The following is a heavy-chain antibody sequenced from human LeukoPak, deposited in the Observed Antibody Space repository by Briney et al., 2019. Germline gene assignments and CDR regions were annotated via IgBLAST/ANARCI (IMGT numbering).Heavy chain of an antibody. J-gene: IGHJ5*02. D-gene: IGHD6-13*01. CDR2: ISYDGSNK. V-gene: IGHV3-30*18. CDR3: AKDRGAAAGTGYNWFDP. Sequence: PGGSLRLSCAASGFTFSSYGMPWVRQAPGKGLEWVAVISYDGSNKYYADSVKGRFTISRDNSKNTLYLQMNSLRAEDTAVYSCAKDRGAAAGTGYNWFDPWGQGTLVTVSS. CDR1: GFTFSSYG.